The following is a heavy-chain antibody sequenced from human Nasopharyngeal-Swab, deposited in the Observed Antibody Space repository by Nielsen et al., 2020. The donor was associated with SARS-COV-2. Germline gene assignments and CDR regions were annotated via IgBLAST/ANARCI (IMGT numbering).Heavy chain of an antibody. Sequence: SETLSLTCTVSGGSISSGSYYWSWIRQPAGKGLEWIGRIYTSGSTNYNPSLKSRVTISVDTSKNQFSLKPSSVTAADTAVYYCARGVGFCTNGVCYNKDYYYYYYMDVWGKGTTVTVSS. CDR3: ARGVGFCTNGVCYNKDYYYYYYMDV. CDR2: IYTSGST. CDR1: GGSISSGSYY. V-gene: IGHV4-61*02. J-gene: IGHJ6*03. D-gene: IGHD2-8*01.